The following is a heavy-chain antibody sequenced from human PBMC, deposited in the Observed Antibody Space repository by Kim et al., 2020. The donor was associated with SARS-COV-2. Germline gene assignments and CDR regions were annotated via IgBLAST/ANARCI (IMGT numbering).Heavy chain of an antibody. Sequence: ASVKVSCKASGYIFTSYYMHWVRQAPGQGLEWTGIINPGGGSTSYAQKFQGRVTMTRDTSTSTVYMELSSLRSEDTAVYYCARVSGYSSSWYLISRPGIAVAKFDYWGQGTLVTVSS. CDR3: ARVSGYSSSWYLISRPGIAVAKFDY. V-gene: IGHV1-46*01. D-gene: IGHD6-13*01. CDR2: INPGGGST. J-gene: IGHJ4*02. CDR1: GYIFTSYY.